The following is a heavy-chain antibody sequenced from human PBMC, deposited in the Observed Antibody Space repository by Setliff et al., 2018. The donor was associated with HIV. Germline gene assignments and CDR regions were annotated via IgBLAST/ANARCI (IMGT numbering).Heavy chain of an antibody. Sequence: PGGSLRLSCAASGLTFSSYAMTWVRQAPGRGLEWVSGITGNGRSTYYADSVRGRFTISRDNSKNTLYLQMNGLRAEDTAVYYCVRGIVGASVFNYWGQGTQVTVSS. D-gene: IGHD1-26*01. J-gene: IGHJ4*02. CDR3: VRGIVGASVFNY. CDR1: GLTFSSYA. CDR2: ITGNGRST. V-gene: IGHV3-23*01.